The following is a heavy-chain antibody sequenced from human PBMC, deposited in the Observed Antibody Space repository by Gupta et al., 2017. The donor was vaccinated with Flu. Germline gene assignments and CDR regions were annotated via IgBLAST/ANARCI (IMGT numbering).Heavy chain of an antibody. CDR2: VSGGGSNS. V-gene: IGHV3-23*01. J-gene: IGHJ3*02. CDR1: GFTFTTFD. D-gene: IGHD1-1*01. Sequence: EVQLLESGGGLAQPGGSLRLSCATPGFTFTTFDLRWVRQAPGKGLEWVSTVSGGGSNSYYADSVKGRFTISGDSSKKTVYLQMNSLRVEDTAVYYCAKGANWAFEIWGQGTMVTVPS. CDR3: AKGANWAFEI.